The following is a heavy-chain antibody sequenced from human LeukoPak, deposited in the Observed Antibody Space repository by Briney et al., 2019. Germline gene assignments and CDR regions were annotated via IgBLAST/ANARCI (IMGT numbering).Heavy chain of an antibody. CDR3: ARVKGYSGYDPFDY. J-gene: IGHJ4*02. Sequence: GASVKVSCKASGYTFTGYYMYWVRQAPGQGLEWMGWINPNSGGTNYAQKFQGWVTMTRDTSISTAYMELSRLRSDDTAVYYCARVKGYSGYDPFDYWGQGTLVTVSS. CDR1: GYTFTGYY. V-gene: IGHV1-2*04. CDR2: INPNSGGT. D-gene: IGHD5-12*01.